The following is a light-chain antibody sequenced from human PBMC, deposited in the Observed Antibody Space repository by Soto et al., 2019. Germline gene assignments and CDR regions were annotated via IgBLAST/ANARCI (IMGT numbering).Light chain of an antibody. CDR2: GAS. CDR1: QSVDSSY. Sequence: EIVLTQSPGTLSLSPGERATLSCRASQSVDSSYLAWYQQKPGQAPRLLIYGASSRATGIPDRFSGSGSGTDFTLTISRLEPEDFVVYYCQQYGNSRTFGPGTKVDIK. J-gene: IGKJ1*01. CDR3: QQYGNSRT. V-gene: IGKV3-20*01.